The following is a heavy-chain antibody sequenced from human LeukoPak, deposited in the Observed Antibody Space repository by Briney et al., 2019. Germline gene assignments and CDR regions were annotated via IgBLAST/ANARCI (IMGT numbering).Heavy chain of an antibody. J-gene: IGHJ4*02. CDR2: IYYSGST. CDR3: ARGRGSGWFFDY. V-gene: IGHV4-61*01. D-gene: IGHD6-19*01. Sequence: SETLSLTCTVSGGSISSSSYYWSWTRQPPGKGLEWIGYIYYSGSTNYNPSLKSRVTISVDTSKNQFSLKLSSVTAADTAVYYCARGRGSGWFFDYWGQGTLVTVSS. CDR1: GGSISSSSYY.